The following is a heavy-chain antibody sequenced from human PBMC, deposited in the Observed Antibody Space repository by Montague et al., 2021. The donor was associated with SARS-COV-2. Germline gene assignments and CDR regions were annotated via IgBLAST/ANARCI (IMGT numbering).Heavy chain of an antibody. J-gene: IGHJ4*02. Sequence: SLRLSCAVSGFTFDDYGMSWVRQAPGKGLEWVSGISRSGDRTAYGYSVQGRFTISRDNAKNSLYLQMNSLSLEDTAFYHCSRGGGMIRGVVDFWGQGILVSVSS. CDR2: ISRSGDRT. CDR3: SRGGGMIRGVVDF. D-gene: IGHD3-10*01. CDR1: GFTFDDYG. V-gene: IGHV3-20*01.